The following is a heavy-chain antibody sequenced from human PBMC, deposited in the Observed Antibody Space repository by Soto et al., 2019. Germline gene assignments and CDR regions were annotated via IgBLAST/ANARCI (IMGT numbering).Heavy chain of an antibody. CDR3: AKAAYRYCSSTSCRSDY. D-gene: IGHD2-2*01. V-gene: IGHV3-30*18. CDR1: GFTFSSYG. J-gene: IGHJ4*02. Sequence: PGGSLRLSCAASGFTFSSYGMHWVRQAPGKGLEWVAVISYDGSNKYYADSVKGRFTISRDNSKNTLYLQMNSLRAEDTAVYYCAKAAYRYCSSTSCRSDYWGQGTLVTVSS. CDR2: ISYDGSNK.